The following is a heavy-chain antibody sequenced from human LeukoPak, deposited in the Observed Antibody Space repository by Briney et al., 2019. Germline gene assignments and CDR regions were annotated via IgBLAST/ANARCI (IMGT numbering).Heavy chain of an antibody. V-gene: IGHV1-2*02. Sequence: EASVTVSFTASGYTFTGYYMHWVRQAPGQGLEWMGWINPNSGGTNYAQKFQGRVTMTRDTSISTAYMELSRLRSDDTAVYYCAKAHSGYDTHFDYWGQGTLVTVS. D-gene: IGHD5-12*01. CDR3: AKAHSGYDTHFDY. CDR2: INPNSGGT. J-gene: IGHJ4*02. CDR1: GYTFTGYY.